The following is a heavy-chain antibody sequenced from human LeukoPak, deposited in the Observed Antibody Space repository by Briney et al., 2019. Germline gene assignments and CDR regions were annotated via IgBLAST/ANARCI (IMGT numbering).Heavy chain of an antibody. CDR3: AKVRTGHYFDY. J-gene: IGHJ4*02. V-gene: IGHV3-7*03. D-gene: IGHD1-1*01. CDR1: GFTFSNYW. CDR2: IKTDGSEK. Sequence: GGSLRLSCEGSGFTFSNYWMGWVRQAPGKGLQWVANIKTDGSEKYYVDSVKGRFTISRDNSNNTLFLQMNSLRAEDTAVYYCAKVRTGHYFDYWGQGTLVTVSS.